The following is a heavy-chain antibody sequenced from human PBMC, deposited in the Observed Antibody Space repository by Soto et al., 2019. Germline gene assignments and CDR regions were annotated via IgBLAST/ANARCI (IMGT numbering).Heavy chain of an antibody. Sequence: GLLKVSGAAFALTLRGNAMGWVGQAPGKGLEWVSIISGSGVNRYYEDSVKGRFIMARDNAKNTLYLQMDSLRAEDTAIYYCATDLYRGITLMVYAHFDYWGQGALVTVSS. CDR3: ATDLYRGITLMVYAHFDY. CDR2: ISGSGVNR. D-gene: IGHD2-8*01. V-gene: IGHV3-23*01. CDR1: ALTLRGNA. J-gene: IGHJ4*02.